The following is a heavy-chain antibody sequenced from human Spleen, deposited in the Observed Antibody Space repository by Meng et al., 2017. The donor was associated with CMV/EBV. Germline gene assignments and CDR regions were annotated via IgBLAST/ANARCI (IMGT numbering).Heavy chain of an antibody. CDR2: ISDHNDKK. J-gene: IGHJ4*02. V-gene: IGHV1-18*01. CDR3: ARTDSLRD. D-gene: IGHD2-15*01. Sequence: ASVKVSCKASGYSFNGYGIDWVRQAPGQGLEWMGWISDHNDKKKYAQKFQGRVSMTTDTSTSTVYMELSRLRSEDTAVYYCARTDSLRDWGQGTLVTVSS. CDR1: GYSFNGYG.